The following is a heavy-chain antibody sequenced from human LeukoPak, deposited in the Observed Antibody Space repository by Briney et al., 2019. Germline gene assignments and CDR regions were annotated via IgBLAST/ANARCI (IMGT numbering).Heavy chain of an antibody. V-gene: IGHV4-34*01. J-gene: IGHJ4*02. D-gene: IGHD3-3*01. Sequence: SSETLSLTCAVYGGSFSGYYWSWVRQPPGKGLEWIGEINHSGSTNYNPSLKSRVTISVDTSKNQFSLKLSSVTAADTAVYYCARGGRIDFWSGYYSAYYFDYWGQGTLVTVSS. CDR1: GGSFSGYY. CDR3: ARGGRIDFWSGYYSAYYFDY. CDR2: INHSGST.